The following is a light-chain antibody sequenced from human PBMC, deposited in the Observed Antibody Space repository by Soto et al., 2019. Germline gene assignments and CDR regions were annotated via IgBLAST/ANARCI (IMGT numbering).Light chain of an antibody. CDR1: QSVTSN. Sequence: EVVMTQSPATLSVSPGERATLSCRASQSVTSNLAWYQHKPGQAPRLLIYNASARATGVPARFSGSGSGTEFTLTISSLQSEDFGVYYCQQYNYWWTFGQGTKVEI. J-gene: IGKJ1*01. CDR3: QQYNYWWT. CDR2: NAS. V-gene: IGKV3-15*01.